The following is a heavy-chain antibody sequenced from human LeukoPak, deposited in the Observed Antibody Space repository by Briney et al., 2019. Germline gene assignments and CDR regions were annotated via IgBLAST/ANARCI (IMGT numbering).Heavy chain of an antibody. CDR2: IKQDGSEK. Sequence: GGSLRLSCAASGFTFGSYWMSWVRQAPGKGLEWVANIKQDGSEKHYVDFVKGRFTISRDNAKNSLYLQMNSLRAEDSAVYYCARRYFDYWGQGTLSPSPQ. V-gene: IGHV3-7*03. J-gene: IGHJ4*02. CDR1: GFTFGSYW. CDR3: ARRYFDY.